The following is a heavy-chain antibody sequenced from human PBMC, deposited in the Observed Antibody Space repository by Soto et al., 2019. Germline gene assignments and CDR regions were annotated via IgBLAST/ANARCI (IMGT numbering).Heavy chain of an antibody. CDR2: INPSGGST. D-gene: IGHD3-9*01. Sequence: ASVKVSCKASGYTFTSYYMHWVRQAPGQGLEWMGIINPSGGSTSYAQKLQGRVTMTRDTSTSTVYIELSSLRSEDTAVYYCARDRQYYDILTGHLTRHYYYYGMDVWGQGTTVTVSS. CDR1: GYTFTSYY. CDR3: ARDRQYYDILTGHLTRHYYYYGMDV. V-gene: IGHV1-46*01. J-gene: IGHJ6*02.